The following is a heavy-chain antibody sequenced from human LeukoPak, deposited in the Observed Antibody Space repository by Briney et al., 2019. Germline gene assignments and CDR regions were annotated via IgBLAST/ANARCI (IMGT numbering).Heavy chain of an antibody. CDR2: IHYSGTT. J-gene: IGHJ6*02. D-gene: IGHD3-10*01. V-gene: IGHV4-59*08. Sequence: SETLSLTCTVSGGSISSYYWSWIRLPPGKGLEWIAYIHYSGTTNYNPSLRSRVTISVDTSKNQFSLKVNSVTATDTAVYFCARHDSYALGSHPLDVWGQGTTVIVSS. CDR3: ARHDSYALGSHPLDV. CDR1: GGSISSYY.